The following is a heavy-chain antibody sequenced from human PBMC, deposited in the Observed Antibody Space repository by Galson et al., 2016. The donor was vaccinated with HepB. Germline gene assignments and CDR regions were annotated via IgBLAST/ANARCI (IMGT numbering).Heavy chain of an antibody. Sequence: ETLSLTCTVSGGSISSYHWSWIRQPPGKGLEWIGSIHYGGSTNYNPSLKSRVTISVDTSKNQFSLRLSSVTAADTAVYYCAREIGWGYSSGWSTIHQYGMDVWGQGTTVTVSS. J-gene: IGHJ6*02. V-gene: IGHV4-59*01. CDR2: IHYGGST. CDR3: AREIGWGYSSGWSTIHQYGMDV. D-gene: IGHD6-19*01. CDR1: GGSISSYH.